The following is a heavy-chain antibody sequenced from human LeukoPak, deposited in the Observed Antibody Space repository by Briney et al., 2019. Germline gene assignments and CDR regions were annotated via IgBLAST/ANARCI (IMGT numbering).Heavy chain of an antibody. V-gene: IGHV3-21*01. Sequence: AGGSLRLSCAASGFTFSSYSMNWVRQAPGKGLEWVSSISSSSSYIYYADSVKGRFTISRDNAKNSLYLQMNSLRAEDTAVYYCAREDDYDFWSGHLDYWGQGTLVTVSS. J-gene: IGHJ4*02. CDR1: GFTFSSYS. CDR2: ISSSSSYI. CDR3: AREDDYDFWSGHLDY. D-gene: IGHD3-3*01.